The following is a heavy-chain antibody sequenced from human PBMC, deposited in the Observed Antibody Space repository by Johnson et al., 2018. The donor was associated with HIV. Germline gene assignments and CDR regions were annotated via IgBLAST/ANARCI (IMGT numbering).Heavy chain of an antibody. D-gene: IGHD3-3*01. V-gene: IGHV3-30*04. CDR2: MSSDGSNK. CDR1: GFTLSDHA. CDR3: ARDNLSTPFGAFDF. Sequence: QMQLVESGGGVVQPGGSLRLSCIASGFTLSDHAMHWVRQAPGKGLEWVAVMSSDGSNKYYSDFVVGRFTISRDSSKNTLYLHMNSRSAEDRAVYYCARDNLSTPFGAFDFWGQGTMVIVSS. J-gene: IGHJ3*01.